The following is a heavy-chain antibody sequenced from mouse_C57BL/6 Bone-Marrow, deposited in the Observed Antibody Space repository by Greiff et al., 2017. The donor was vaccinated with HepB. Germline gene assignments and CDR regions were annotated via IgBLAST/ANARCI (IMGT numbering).Heavy chain of an antibody. D-gene: IGHD6-2*01. V-gene: IGHV1-69*01. CDR1: GYTFTSYW. CDR3: ARESHWYFDV. CDR2: IDPSDSYT. Sequence: VQLQQPGAELVMPGASVKLSCKASGYTFTSYWMHWVKQRPGQGLEWIGEIDPSDSYTNYNQKFKGKSTLTVDKSSSTAYMQLSSLTSEDSAVYYWARESHWYFDVWGTGTTVTVSS. J-gene: IGHJ1*03.